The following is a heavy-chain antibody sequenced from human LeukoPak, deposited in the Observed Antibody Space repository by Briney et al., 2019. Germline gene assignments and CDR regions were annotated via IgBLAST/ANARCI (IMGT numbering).Heavy chain of an antibody. CDR1: GFTFTDFY. CDR3: ARDGHYDILTGYFQD. Sequence: PGGSLRLSCAASGFTFTDFYMSWIRQAPGKGLEWVSYITNSGTTIYYADSVKGRFTISRDNAKNSPYLQMNSLRAEDTAMYYCARDGHYDILTGYFQDWGQGTLVTVSS. CDR2: ITNSGTTI. V-gene: IGHV3-11*01. D-gene: IGHD3-9*01. J-gene: IGHJ1*01.